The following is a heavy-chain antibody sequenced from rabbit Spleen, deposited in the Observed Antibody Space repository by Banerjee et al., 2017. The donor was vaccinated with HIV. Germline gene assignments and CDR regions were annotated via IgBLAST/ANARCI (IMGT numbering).Heavy chain of an antibody. J-gene: IGHJ3*01. Sequence: QQQLVESGGGLVQPGGSLKLSCKASGFDFSSYGVSWVRQAPGKGLEWIGYIDPIFGTTYYASWVNGRFTISSDNAQSTMDLKMTSLTAADTATYFCARAIVPWLGLTRLDLGGPGTLVTVS. CDR2: IDPIFGTT. V-gene: IGHV1S47*01. CDR3: ARAIVPWLGLTRLDL. CDR1: GFDFSSYG. D-gene: IGHD4-1*01.